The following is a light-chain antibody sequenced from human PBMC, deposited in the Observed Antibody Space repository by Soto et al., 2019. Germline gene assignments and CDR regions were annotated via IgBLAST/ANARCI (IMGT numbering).Light chain of an antibody. V-gene: IGKV3-15*01. Sequence: ELVLTQSPATLSVSPGKSATLSCRASQGLGSTLAWYQQKPGRAPRLLIYDAYIRATGIPASFSGAGSGTEFTLTISRLQSDDFAVYYCQHYLTWPLAFGGGTKVDIK. CDR1: QGLGST. CDR3: QHYLTWPLA. J-gene: IGKJ4*01. CDR2: DAY.